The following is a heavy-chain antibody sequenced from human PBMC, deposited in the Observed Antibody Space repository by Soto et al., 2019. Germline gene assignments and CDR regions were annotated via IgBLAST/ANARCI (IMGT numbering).Heavy chain of an antibody. V-gene: IGHV3-23*01. CDR3: AKGHNDLPDYYYYYYMDV. CDR2: ISGSGGST. J-gene: IGHJ6*03. CDR1: GFTFSSYA. D-gene: IGHD3-3*01. Sequence: GGSLRLSCAASGFTFSSYAMSWVRQAPGKGLEWVSAISGSGGSTYYADSVKGRFPISRDNSKNTLYLQMNSLRAEDTAVYYCAKGHNDLPDYYYYYYMDVWGKGTTVTVSS.